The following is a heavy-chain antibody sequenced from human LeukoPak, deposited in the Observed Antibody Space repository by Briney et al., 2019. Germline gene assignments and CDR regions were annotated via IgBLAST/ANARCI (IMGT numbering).Heavy chain of an antibody. J-gene: IGHJ4*02. CDR2: IYYSGST. CDR3: ARDPVPYSKRITMVRGVIIGFDY. CDR1: GGSISSSSYY. V-gene: IGHV4-39*07. D-gene: IGHD3-10*01. Sequence: PSETLSLTCTVSGGSISSSSYYWGWIRQPPGKGLEWIGSIYYSGSTYYNPSLKSRVTISVDTSKNQFSLKLSSVTAADTAVYYCARDPVPYSKRITMVRGVIIGFDYWGQGTLVTVSS.